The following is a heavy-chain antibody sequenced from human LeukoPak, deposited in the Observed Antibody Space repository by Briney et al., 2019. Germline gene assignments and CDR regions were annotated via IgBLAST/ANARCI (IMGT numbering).Heavy chain of an antibody. D-gene: IGHD1-1*01. CDR3: ARVLLEREAR. V-gene: IGHV3-74*01. J-gene: IGHJ4*02. Sequence: GGSLRLSCAASGFXLTSYWIHWVRQAPGKGLVWVSRINSDGSSTSYADSVRGRFTISRDNAKNTLYLQMNSLRVEDTAVYYCARVLLEREARWGQGTLVSVSS. CDR1: GFXLTSYW. CDR2: INSDGSST.